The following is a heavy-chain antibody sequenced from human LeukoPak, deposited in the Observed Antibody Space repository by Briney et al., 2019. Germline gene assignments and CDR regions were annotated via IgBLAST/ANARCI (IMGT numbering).Heavy chain of an antibody. V-gene: IGHV3-21*01. CDR3: ARESYYYDSSGPHYYGMTS. D-gene: IGHD3-22*01. J-gene: IGHJ6*02. CDR2: ISSSSSYI. Sequence: GGSLRLSCAASGFTFSSYSMNWVRQAPGKGLEWVSSISSSSSYIYYADSVKGRFTISRDNAKNSLYLQMNSLRAEDTAVYYCARESYYYDSSGPHYYGMTSGAKGPRSPSP. CDR1: GFTFSSYS.